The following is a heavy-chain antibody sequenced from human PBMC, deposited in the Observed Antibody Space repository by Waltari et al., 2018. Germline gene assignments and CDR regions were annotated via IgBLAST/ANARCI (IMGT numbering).Heavy chain of an antibody. J-gene: IGHJ5*02. V-gene: IGHV4-39*07. Sequence: QLQLQESGPGLVKPSETLSLTCTVSGGSISSSSYYWGWIRQPPGKGLEWIGSIYYSGRTYYNPSLKSRVTISVDTSKNQFSLKLSSVTAADTAVYYCARHIVVVPAAMPGWFDPWGQGTLVTVSS. D-gene: IGHD2-2*01. CDR3: ARHIVVVPAAMPGWFDP. CDR2: IYYSGRT. CDR1: GGSISSSSYY.